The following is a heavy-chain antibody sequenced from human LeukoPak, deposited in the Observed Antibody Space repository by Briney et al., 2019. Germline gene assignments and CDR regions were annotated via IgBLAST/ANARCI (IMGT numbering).Heavy chain of an antibody. CDR1: GFTFSSYG. V-gene: IGHV3-30*02. CDR2: IRYDGSNK. Sequence: GGSLRLSCAASGFTFSSYGMHWVRQAPGKGLEWVAFIRYDGSNKYYADSVKGRFTISRDNSKNTLYLQMNSLRAEDTAVYYCANLDGTPGYSSSWYPPEVQYHYYYYMDVWGKGTTVTVSS. CDR3: ANLDGTPGYSSSWYPPEVQYHYYYYMDV. J-gene: IGHJ6*03. D-gene: IGHD6-13*01.